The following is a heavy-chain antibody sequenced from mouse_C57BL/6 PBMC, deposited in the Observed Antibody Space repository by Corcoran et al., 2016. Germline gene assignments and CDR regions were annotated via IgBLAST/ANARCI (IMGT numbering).Heavy chain of an antibody. J-gene: IGHJ3*01. CDR1: GYTFTDYY. V-gene: IGHV1-26*01. D-gene: IGHD2-3*01. CDR3: ARRPYDGYYGWFAY. CDR2: INPNNGGT. Sequence: EVQLQQSGPELVKPGASVKISCKASGYTFTDYYMNWVKQSHGKSLEWIGDINPNNGGTSYNQKFKGKATLTVDKSSSTAYMELRSLTSEDSAVYYCARRPYDGYYGWFAYWGQGTLVTVSA.